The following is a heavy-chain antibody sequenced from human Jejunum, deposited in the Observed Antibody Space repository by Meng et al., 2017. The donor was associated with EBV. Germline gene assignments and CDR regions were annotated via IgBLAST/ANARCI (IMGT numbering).Heavy chain of an antibody. CDR1: GLNFNNAW. Sequence: EVKVVGAGGGLVKPGRALRLSCVASGLNFNNAWMTWVRQAPGKGLEWVGRIKSKAAGETIDYAAPVQGRFTISRDDSKNTMYLQMNSLRTEDTAVYYCLPSFDSWGQGTLVTVSS. CDR3: LPSFDS. V-gene: IGHV3-15*01. CDR2: IKSKAAGETI. J-gene: IGHJ4*02.